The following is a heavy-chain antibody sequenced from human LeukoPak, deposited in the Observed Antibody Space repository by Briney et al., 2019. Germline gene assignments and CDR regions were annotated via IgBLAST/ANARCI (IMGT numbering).Heavy chain of an antibody. CDR3: ATATEGSSGSGLEGAFDI. CDR1: GYTLTELS. D-gene: IGHD3-22*01. CDR2: FDPEDGET. V-gene: IGHV1-24*01. Sequence: GASVKVSCKVSGYTLTELSMHWVRQAPGKGLEWMGGFDPEDGETIYAQKFQGRVTMTEDTSTDTAYMELSSLRSEDTAVYYCATATEGSSGSGLEGAFDIWGQGTMVTVSS. J-gene: IGHJ3*02.